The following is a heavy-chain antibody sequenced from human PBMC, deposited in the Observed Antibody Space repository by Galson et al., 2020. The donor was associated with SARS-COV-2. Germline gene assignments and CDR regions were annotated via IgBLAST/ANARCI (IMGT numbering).Heavy chain of an antibody. V-gene: IGHV1-8*01. CDR2: MNPNSGNT. CDR3: ARGSCGQPVWFDP. J-gene: IGHJ5*02. CDR1: GYTFTRHD. Sequence: ASVKVSCKASGYTFTRHDINWVRQAPGQGLEWMGWMNPNSGNTGFAQKLQGRVTLSSENSITTAYMELTSLRSEDTAVYYCARGSCGQPVWFDPWGQGTLVTVSS. D-gene: IGHD5-18*01.